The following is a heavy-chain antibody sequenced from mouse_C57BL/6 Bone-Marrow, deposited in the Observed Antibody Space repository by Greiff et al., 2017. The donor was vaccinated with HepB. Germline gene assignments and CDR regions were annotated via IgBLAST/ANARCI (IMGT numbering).Heavy chain of an antibody. CDR3: ARGRLRPYFDY. CDR2: ISYDGSN. Sequence: DVKLQESGPGLVKPSQSLSLTCSVTGYSITSGYYWNWIRQFPGNKLEWMGYISYDGSNNYNPSLKNRISITRDTSKNQFFLKLNSVTTEDTATYYCARGRLRPYFDYWGQGTTLTVSS. CDR1: GYSITSGYY. V-gene: IGHV3-6*01. D-gene: IGHD2-4*01. J-gene: IGHJ2*01.